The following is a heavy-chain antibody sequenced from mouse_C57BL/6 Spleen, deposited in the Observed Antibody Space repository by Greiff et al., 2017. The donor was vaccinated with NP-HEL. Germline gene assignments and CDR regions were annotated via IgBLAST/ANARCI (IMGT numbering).Heavy chain of an antibody. Sequence: EVQLQQSGPELVKPGASVKISCKASGYSFTDYNMNWVKQSNGKSLEWIGVINPNYGTTSYNQKFKGKATLTVDQSSSTAYMQLNSLTSEDSAVYYFARSRGLPYYYAMDYWGQGTSVTVTS. J-gene: IGHJ4*01. CDR2: INPNYGTT. CDR3: ARSRGLPYYYAMDY. V-gene: IGHV1-39*01. CDR1: GYSFTDYN. D-gene: IGHD3-3*01.